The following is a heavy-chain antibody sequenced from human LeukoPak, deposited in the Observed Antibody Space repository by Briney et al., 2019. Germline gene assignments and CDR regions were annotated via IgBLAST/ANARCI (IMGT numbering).Heavy chain of an antibody. V-gene: IGHV3-21*01. CDR1: GFTFSTYT. CDR2: ISPDNNYI. J-gene: IGHJ4*02. CDR3: ATNLFCASASCL. D-gene: IGHD2-2*01. Sequence: GGSLRLSCAASGFTFSTYTMNWVRQAPGTGLEWLSSISPDNNYIFYADSVRGRFTISRDNAKASLYLQMNSLGVEDTATYYCATNLFCASASCLWGPGTLVTASS.